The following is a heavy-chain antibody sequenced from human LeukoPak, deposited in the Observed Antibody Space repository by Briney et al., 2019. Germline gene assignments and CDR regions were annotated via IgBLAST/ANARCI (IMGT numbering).Heavy chain of an antibody. V-gene: IGHV4-39*01. CDR2: IHHTGST. CDR1: GGSISSSSNY. CDR3: ARRGTRWYFDY. J-gene: IGHJ4*02. D-gene: IGHD1-14*01. Sequence: SETLSLTCTVSGGSISSSSNYWGWIRQPPGKGPEWIGSIHHTGSTYYNLSFKSRVTISVDTSNNQFSLRLRSVTAADTAVYYCARRGTRWYFDYWGQGTLVTVSS.